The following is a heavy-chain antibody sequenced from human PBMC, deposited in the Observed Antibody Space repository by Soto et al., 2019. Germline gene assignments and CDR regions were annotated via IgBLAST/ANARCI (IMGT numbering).Heavy chain of an antibody. CDR2: IYYSGST. Sequence: SETLSLTCTVSGGSVSRGSYYWSWIRQPPGKGVEWIGYIYYSGSTNYNPSLKSRVTISVDTSKNQFSLSLSSVTAADTAVYYCAREPVGVPAGVWFDPWGQGTLVTVSS. D-gene: IGHD2-2*01. CDR1: GGSVSRGSYY. J-gene: IGHJ5*02. CDR3: AREPVGVPAGVWFDP. V-gene: IGHV4-61*01.